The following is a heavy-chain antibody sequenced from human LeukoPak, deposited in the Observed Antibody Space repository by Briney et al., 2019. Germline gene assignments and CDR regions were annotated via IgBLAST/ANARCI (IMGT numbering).Heavy chain of an antibody. Sequence: GGSLRLSCAASGLTFSSYWMSWVRQAPGKGLEWVANIRQGGNEKYYVDSVKGRFTISRDNSKNTLYLQMNSLRAEDTAVYYCAKDDSQPSSVTETDAFDIWGQGTMVTVSS. J-gene: IGHJ3*02. D-gene: IGHD2-8*02. CDR1: GLTFSSYW. CDR2: IRQGGNEK. CDR3: AKDDSQPSSVTETDAFDI. V-gene: IGHV3-7*03.